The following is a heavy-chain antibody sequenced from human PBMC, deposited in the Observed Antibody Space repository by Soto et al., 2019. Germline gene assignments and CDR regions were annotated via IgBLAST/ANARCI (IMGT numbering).Heavy chain of an antibody. Sequence: ASVKVSCKASGGTFSSYAISWVRQAPGQGLEWMGGIIPIFGTANYAQKFQGRVTITADESTSTAYMELSSLRSEDTAVYFCARGIAVAGDIYYYGMDVWGQGTTVTVSS. D-gene: IGHD6-19*01. V-gene: IGHV1-69*13. CDR3: ARGIAVAGDIYYYGMDV. CDR2: IIPIFGTA. J-gene: IGHJ6*02. CDR1: GGTFSSYA.